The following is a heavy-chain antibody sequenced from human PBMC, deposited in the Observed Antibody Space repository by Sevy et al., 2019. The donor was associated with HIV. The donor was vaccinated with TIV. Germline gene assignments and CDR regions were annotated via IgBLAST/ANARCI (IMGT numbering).Heavy chain of an antibody. D-gene: IGHD3-9*01. CDR1: GFSFNLYA. J-gene: IGHJ5*02. Sequence: GGSLRLSCAASGFSFNLYAMTWVRQAPGKGLEWVSTTSVSGGSTYYADSVKDQFTISRDNSKNTLYLQMNSLRAEDTAVYYCAKDHDNNWFDPWGQGTLVTVSS. CDR2: TSVSGGST. CDR3: AKDHDNNWFDP. V-gene: IGHV3-23*01.